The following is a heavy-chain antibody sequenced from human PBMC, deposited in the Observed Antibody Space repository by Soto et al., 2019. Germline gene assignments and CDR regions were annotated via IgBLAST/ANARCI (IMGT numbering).Heavy chain of an antibody. J-gene: IGHJ4*02. CDR2: ISGSGVST. V-gene: IGHV3-23*01. CDR1: VFTFSSYA. Sequence: EVQLLESGGGLVQPGGSLRLSCAASVFTFSSYAVNWVRQAPGKGLEWVSAISGSGVSTIYADSVKGRFTISRDNSKSTVHLQMNSLTAEDTALYYCAKVRGPEDFFDYWVQGTLVTVSS. D-gene: IGHD3-10*01. CDR3: AKVRGPEDFFDY.